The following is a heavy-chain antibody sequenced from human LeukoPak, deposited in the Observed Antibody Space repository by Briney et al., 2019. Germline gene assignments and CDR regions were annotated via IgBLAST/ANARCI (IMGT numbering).Heavy chain of an antibody. Sequence: GGSLRLSCAASGFTFSAYWMSWVRQAPGKGLEWVANIKEDGGEKQYVDSVKGRFTIPKDNAKNSLYLQMNSLRAEDTAVFYCARAVASNWFDPWGKGPLVTVPS. V-gene: IGHV3-7*01. D-gene: IGHD4-23*01. CDR1: GFTFSAYW. J-gene: IGHJ5*02. CDR3: ARAVASNWFDP. CDR2: IKEDGGEK.